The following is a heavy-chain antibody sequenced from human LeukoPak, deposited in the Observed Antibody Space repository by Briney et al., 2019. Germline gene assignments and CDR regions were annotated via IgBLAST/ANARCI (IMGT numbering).Heavy chain of an antibody. CDR3: ARTQFYRRGFDH. D-gene: IGHD2/OR15-2a*01. J-gene: IGHJ4*02. V-gene: IGHV4-59*01. CDR1: GGFITTYY. Sequence: SETLSLTCTVSGGFITTYYLSWVRQSPGKGLEWIGYIYHGGDTNYNPSLKSRFTISVDTSKNQVSLTLNFVTAADTAVYYCARTQFYRRGFDHWGQGTLVTVSS. CDR2: IYHGGDT.